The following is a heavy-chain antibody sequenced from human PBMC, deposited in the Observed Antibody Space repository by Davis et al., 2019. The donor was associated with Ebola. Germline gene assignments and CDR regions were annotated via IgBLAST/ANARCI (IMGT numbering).Heavy chain of an antibody. CDR3: ARNNYDFWSGYYGLLWFDP. V-gene: IGHV4-59*08. Sequence: SETLSLTCDVSGGSISSYYWSWIRQAPGKGLEWIGYMHDSGSTNYNPSLKSRVTISVDTSKNQFSLKLSSVTAADTAVYYCARNNYDFWSGYYGLLWFDPWGQGTLVTVSS. D-gene: IGHD3-3*01. CDR1: GGSISSYY. CDR2: MHDSGST. J-gene: IGHJ5*01.